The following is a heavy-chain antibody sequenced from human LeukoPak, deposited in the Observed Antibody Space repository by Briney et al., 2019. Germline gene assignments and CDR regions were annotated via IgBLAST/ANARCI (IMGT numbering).Heavy chain of an antibody. J-gene: IGHJ6*03. Sequence: PGGSLRLSCAASGFTFSSYAMHWVRKAPGKGLGWVAVISYDGSNKYYADSVKGRFTISRDNSKNTLYLQMNSLRAEDTAVYYCARESNDYGDYYYYMDVWGKGTTVTVPS. CDR3: ARESNDYGDYYYYMDV. CDR2: ISYDGSNK. D-gene: IGHD4-17*01. CDR1: GFTFSSYA. V-gene: IGHV3-30*04.